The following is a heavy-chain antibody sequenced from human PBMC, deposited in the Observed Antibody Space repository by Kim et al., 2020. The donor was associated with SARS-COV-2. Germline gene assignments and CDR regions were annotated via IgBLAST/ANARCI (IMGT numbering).Heavy chain of an antibody. J-gene: IGHJ4*02. Sequence: SETLSLTCTVSGGSISSNYWSWIRQPPGKGLEWIGYIYYSGSTNYNPSLKSRVTISVDTFKNQFSLKLSSVTAADTAVYYCARHVLFGTFDYCGQGTLVTVSS. CDR2: IYYSGST. V-gene: IGHV4-59*08. D-gene: IGHD3-16*01. CDR1: GGSISSNY. CDR3: ARHVLFGTFDY.